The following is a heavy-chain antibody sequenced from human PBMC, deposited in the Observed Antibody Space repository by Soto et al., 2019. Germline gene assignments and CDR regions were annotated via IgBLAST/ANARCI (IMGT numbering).Heavy chain of an antibody. CDR1: GFTFSSYG. D-gene: IGHD2-15*01. CDR2: ISYDGSNK. Sequence: AGGSLRLSCAASGFTFSSYGMHWVRQAPGKGLEWVAVISYDGSNKYYADSVKGRFTISRDNSKNTLYLQMNSLRAEDTAVYYCASGVRIVVVVAATSFDYWGQGTLVTSPQ. V-gene: IGHV3-30*03. J-gene: IGHJ4*02. CDR3: ASGVRIVVVVAATSFDY.